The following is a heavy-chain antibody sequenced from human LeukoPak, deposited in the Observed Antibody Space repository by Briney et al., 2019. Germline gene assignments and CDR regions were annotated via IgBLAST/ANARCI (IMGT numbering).Heavy chain of an antibody. V-gene: IGHV1-18*01. CDR3: ARGDYYGSGNYYKKTVDF. D-gene: IGHD3-10*01. CDR2: ISAYNGNT. Sequence: ASVKVSCKASGYTFTSYGISWVRQAPGQGLERMGWISAYNGNTNYAQKLQGRVTMTTDTSTSAAYMELRSLRSDDTAVYFCARGDYYGSGNYYKKTVDFWGQGTLVTVSS. CDR1: GYTFTSYG. J-gene: IGHJ4*02.